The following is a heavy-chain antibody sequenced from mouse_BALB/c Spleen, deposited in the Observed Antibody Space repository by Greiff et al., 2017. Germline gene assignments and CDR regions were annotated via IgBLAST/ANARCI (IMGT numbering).Heavy chain of an antibody. Sequence: QVQLQQPGAELVKPGASVKLSCKASGYTFTSYWMHWVKQRPGQGLEWIGEINPSNGRTNYNEKFKSKATLTVDKSSSTAYMQLSSLTSEDSAVYYCTRGNYDGYSEGFAYWGQGTLVTVSA. D-gene: IGHD2-3*01. CDR3: TRGNYDGYSEGFAY. CDR1: GYTFTSYW. CDR2: INPSNGRT. J-gene: IGHJ3*01. V-gene: IGHV1S81*02.